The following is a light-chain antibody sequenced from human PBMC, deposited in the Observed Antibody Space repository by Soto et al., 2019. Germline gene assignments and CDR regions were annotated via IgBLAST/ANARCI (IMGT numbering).Light chain of an antibody. J-gene: IGKJ2*01. Sequence: DIQMTQSPSSVSASVGDRVTITCRASQGIASWLAWYQQKPGNAPNLLIYSASGLQGGVPSRFSGSGSGTDFTLTISSLQPEDFATYHCQQAHSFPYTFGQGTKLEIK. CDR3: QQAHSFPYT. CDR1: QGIASW. V-gene: IGKV1-12*01. CDR2: SAS.